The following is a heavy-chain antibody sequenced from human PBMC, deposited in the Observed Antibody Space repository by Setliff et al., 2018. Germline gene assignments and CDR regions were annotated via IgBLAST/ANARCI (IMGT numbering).Heavy chain of an antibody. D-gene: IGHD2-15*01. CDR2: IWDDGGNK. CDR1: GFTFNTHA. J-gene: IGHJ4*02. Sequence: GGSLRLSCAASGFTFNTHAMHWVRQAPGKGLEWVAVIWDDGGNKYHADSVKGRFTISRDNSKNTLYLQMNSLRPEDTAVYYCARTCSGSGCYAGLESWGQGTPVTVSS. CDR3: ARTCSGSGCYAGLES. V-gene: IGHV3-33*01.